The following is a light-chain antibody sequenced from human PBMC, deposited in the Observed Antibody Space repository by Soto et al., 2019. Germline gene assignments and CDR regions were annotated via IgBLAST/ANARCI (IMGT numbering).Light chain of an antibody. Sequence: EIVLTQSPATLSLSPGERATLSCRASQSLSTYLAWYQQKPGQAPRLLIYDASDRATGIPARFSGSGSGTDFTLTISSLEPEDFAVYYCQHSSVFRQGTKVEVK. CDR2: DAS. CDR3: QHSSV. V-gene: IGKV3-11*01. J-gene: IGKJ1*01. CDR1: QSLSTY.